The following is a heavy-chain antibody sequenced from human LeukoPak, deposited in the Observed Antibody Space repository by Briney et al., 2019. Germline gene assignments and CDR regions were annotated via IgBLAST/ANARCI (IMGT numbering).Heavy chain of an antibody. CDR2: IYTSGST. V-gene: IGHV4-4*07. D-gene: IGHD2-2*01. J-gene: IGHJ6*02. Sequence: SETLSLTCAVYGGSFSGYYWSWIRQPAGKGLEWIGRIYTSGSTNYNPSLKSRVTMSVDTSKNQFSLKLSSVTAADTAVYYCARDLVVPNYYYYGMDVWGQGTTVTVSS. CDR3: ARDLVVPNYYYYGMDV. CDR1: GGSFSGYY.